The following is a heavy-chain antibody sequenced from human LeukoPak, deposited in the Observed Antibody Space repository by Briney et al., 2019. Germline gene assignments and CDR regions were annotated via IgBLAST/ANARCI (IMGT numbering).Heavy chain of an antibody. Sequence: GASVKVSCKASGYTFTSYDINWVRQATGQGLEWMGWMNPNSGNTGYAQKFQGRVTMTRNTSISTAYMELSSLRSEDTAVYNCARQLYYYYYMDVWGKGTTVTVSS. J-gene: IGHJ6*03. CDR3: ARQLYYYYYMDV. CDR1: GYTFTSYD. V-gene: IGHV1-8*01. CDR2: MNPNSGNT. D-gene: IGHD5-24*01.